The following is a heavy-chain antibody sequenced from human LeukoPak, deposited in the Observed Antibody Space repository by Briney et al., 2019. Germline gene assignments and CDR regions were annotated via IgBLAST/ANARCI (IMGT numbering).Heavy chain of an antibody. CDR3: ARVAYGDYVFAFDY. D-gene: IGHD4-17*01. Sequence: ASVKVSCKASGYTFTSYAMNWVRQAPGQGLEWMGWINTNTGNPTYAQGFTGRFVFSLDTSVSTAYLQTSSLKAEDTAVYYCARVAYGDYVFAFDYWGQGTLVTVSS. CDR2: INTNTGNP. J-gene: IGHJ4*02. V-gene: IGHV7-4-1*02. CDR1: GYTFTSYA.